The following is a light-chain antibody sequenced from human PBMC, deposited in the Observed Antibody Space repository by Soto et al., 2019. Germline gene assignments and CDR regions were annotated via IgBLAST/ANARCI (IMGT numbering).Light chain of an antibody. Sequence: QSALTQPPSASGSPGQSVTISCTGTSSDVGDYNYVSWYQRHPGKAPKLMIYEVNKRPSGVPDRFSGSKSGNTASLTVSGLQAEDEADYYCSSYAGSSNVFGTGTKLTVL. CDR3: SSYAGSSNV. CDR1: SSDVGDYNY. J-gene: IGLJ1*01. V-gene: IGLV2-8*01. CDR2: EVN.